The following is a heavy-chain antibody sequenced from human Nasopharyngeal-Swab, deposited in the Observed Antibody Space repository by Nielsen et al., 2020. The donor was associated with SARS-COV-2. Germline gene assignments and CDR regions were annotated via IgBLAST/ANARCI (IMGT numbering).Heavy chain of an antibody. D-gene: IGHD1/OR15-1a*01. Sequence: RQAPGKGLEWMGFIHQSGSTTYSPSLKSRLTMSVDTSKNQFSLKLTSVTAADTALYYCARERTAPGTLYYFDYWDQGTPVTVSS. CDR2: IHQSGST. J-gene: IGHJ4*02. CDR3: ARERTAPGTLYYFDY. V-gene: IGHV4-30-4*01.